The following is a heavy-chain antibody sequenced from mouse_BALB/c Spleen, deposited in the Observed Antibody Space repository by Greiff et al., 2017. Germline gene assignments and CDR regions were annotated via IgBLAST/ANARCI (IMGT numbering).Heavy chain of an antibody. D-gene: IGHD2-10*01. Sequence: EVKVVESGGGLVKPGGSLKLSCAASGFTFSSYAMSWVRQTPEKRLEWVASISSGGSTYYPDSVKGRFTISRDNARNILYLQMSSLRSEDTAMYYCARGLLRDYAMDYWGQGTSVTVSS. CDR3: ARGLLRDYAMDY. CDR1: GFTFSSYA. J-gene: IGHJ4*01. V-gene: IGHV5-6-5*01. CDR2: ISSGGST.